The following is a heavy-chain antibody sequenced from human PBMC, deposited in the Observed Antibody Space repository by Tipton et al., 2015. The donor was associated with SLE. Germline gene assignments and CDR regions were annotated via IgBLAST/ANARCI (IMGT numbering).Heavy chain of an antibody. CDR3: VVCSPSSCSYFDY. Sequence: TLSLTCTVSGGSIRSHYWSWIRQPPGKGLEWIGYMYHSGSTKYNPSLESRVTLSVDASKDQFSLRLTSVTAADTAVYYCVVCSPSSCSYFDYWGQGRLVTVSS. CDR2: MYHSGST. V-gene: IGHV4-59*11. CDR1: GGSIRSHY. J-gene: IGHJ4*02. D-gene: IGHD2-2*01.